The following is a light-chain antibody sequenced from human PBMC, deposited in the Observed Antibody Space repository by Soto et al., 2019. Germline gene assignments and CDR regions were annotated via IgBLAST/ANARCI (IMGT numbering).Light chain of an antibody. CDR1: QSVSSSY. Sequence: EIGLTQSPGTLSLSPGERATLSCRASQSVSSSYLAWYQQKPGQAPRLLIYGASTRATGIPARFSGSGSGAEFTLTISSLQSEDSAVYYCQQYKNWLALTFGGGTKVDIK. CDR2: GAS. CDR3: QQYKNWLALT. J-gene: IGKJ4*01. V-gene: IGKV3-15*01.